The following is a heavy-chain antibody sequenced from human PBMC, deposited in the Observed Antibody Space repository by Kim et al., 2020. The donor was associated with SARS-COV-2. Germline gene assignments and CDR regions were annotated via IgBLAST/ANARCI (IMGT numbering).Heavy chain of an antibody. CDR3: ARDDRYFASTGYY. CDR1: GYSFTAYF. D-gene: IGHD1-26*01. Sequence: ASVKVSCKASGYSFTAYFMHWVRQATGQGLEWMGGINPSSGDASYARRIQGRATMTRNTSTSTVYLDLSSLGSEDTAVYYCARDDRYFASTGYY. V-gene: IGHV1-46*01. J-gene: IGHJ6*01. CDR2: INPSSGDA.